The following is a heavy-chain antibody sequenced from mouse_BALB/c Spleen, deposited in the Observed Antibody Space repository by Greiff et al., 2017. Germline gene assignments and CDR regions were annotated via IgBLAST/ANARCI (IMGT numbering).Heavy chain of an antibody. CDR3: ASPYDGYYAWFAY. D-gene: IGHD2-3*01. Sequence: EVKLVESGPGLVKPSQSLSLTCTVTGYSITSDYAWNWIRQFPGNKLEWMGYISYSGSTSYNPSLKSRISITRDTSKNQFFLQLNSVTTEDTATYYCASPYDGYYAWFAYWGQGTLVTVSA. CDR1: GYSITSDYA. V-gene: IGHV3-2*02. J-gene: IGHJ3*01. CDR2: ISYSGST.